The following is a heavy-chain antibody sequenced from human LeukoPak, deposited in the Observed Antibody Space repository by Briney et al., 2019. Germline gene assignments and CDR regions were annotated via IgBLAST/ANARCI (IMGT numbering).Heavy chain of an antibody. CDR2: VSYDGSNT. CDR1: GFTFSSYA. D-gene: IGHD5-18*01. CDR3: ARDLSGVTGYTYGRGIDY. Sequence: PGGSLRLSCTASGFTFSSYAMHWVRQALGKGLEWVAVVSYDGSNTYYAGSVKGRFTISRDNSKNTLYLQMNSLRAEDTAVYYCARDLSGVTGYTYGRGIDYWGQGTLVTVSS. J-gene: IGHJ4*02. V-gene: IGHV3-30*04.